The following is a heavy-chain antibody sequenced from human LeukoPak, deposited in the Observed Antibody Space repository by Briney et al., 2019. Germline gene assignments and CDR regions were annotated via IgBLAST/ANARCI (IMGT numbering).Heavy chain of an antibody. V-gene: IGHV3-30*04. Sequence: GRSLRLSCAASGFTFSSYAMDWVRQAPGKGLEWVAVISYDGSNKYYADSVKGRFTISRDNSKTTLYLQMNSLRAEDTAVYYCAGSEPGITPDFDIWGQGTMVTVSS. CDR3: AGSEPGITPDFDI. D-gene: IGHD1-14*01. CDR2: ISYDGSNK. J-gene: IGHJ3*02. CDR1: GFTFSSYA.